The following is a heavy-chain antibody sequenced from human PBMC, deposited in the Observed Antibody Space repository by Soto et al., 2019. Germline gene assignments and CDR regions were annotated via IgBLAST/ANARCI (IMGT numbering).Heavy chain of an antibody. V-gene: IGHV3-48*01. D-gene: IGHD3-9*01. Sequence: EVQLVESGGGLVQPGGSLRLSCAASGFTFSSYSMNWVRQAPGKGLEWVSYISSSSSTIYYADSVKGRFTISRDNAKNSLYLQMNSRRAEDTAVYYCARDFEGRYFDWLFGFDYWGQGTLVTVSS. CDR3: ARDFEGRYFDWLFGFDY. J-gene: IGHJ4*02. CDR1: GFTFSSYS. CDR2: ISSSSSTI.